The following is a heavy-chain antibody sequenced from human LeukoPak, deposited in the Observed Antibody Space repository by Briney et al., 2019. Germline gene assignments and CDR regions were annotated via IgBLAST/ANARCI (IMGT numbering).Heavy chain of an antibody. V-gene: IGHV1-69*04. CDR2: IVPVIGVA. D-gene: IGHD3-22*01. CDR1: GYTFTSYD. J-gene: IGHJ4*02. CDR3: ARHSSRGHYYDFDF. Sequence: GASVKVSCKASGYTFTSYDINWVRQAPGQGLEWVGRIVPVIGVATYAQSLQGRVIITADRSTNTAYMELSSLRFEDSAVYFCARHSSRGHYYDFDFWGQGSLVTVSS.